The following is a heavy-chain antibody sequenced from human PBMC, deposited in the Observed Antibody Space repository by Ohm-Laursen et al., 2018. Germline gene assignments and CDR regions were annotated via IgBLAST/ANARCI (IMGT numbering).Heavy chain of an antibody. J-gene: IGHJ6*02. CDR1: GYTFTGYY. Sequence: SVKVSCKASGYTFTGYYMHWVRQAPGQGLEWMGWINPNSGGTNYAQKFQGRVTMTRDTSISTAYMELSRLRSGDTAVYYCARSTPLDYYYGMDVWGQGTTVTVSS. CDR3: ARSTPLDYYYGMDV. CDR2: INPNSGGT. V-gene: IGHV1-2*02.